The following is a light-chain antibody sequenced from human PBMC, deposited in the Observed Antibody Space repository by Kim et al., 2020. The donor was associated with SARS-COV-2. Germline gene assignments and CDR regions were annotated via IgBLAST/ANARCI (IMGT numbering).Light chain of an antibody. CDR3: QKYNSYPWT. V-gene: IGKV1-5*03. CDR2: KAS. Sequence: DIQMTQSPSTLSASVGDRVTITCRASQSISSWLAWYQQKPGAAPKVLIYKASGLESGVPSRFSGSGSGTEFTLTISSLQPDDFATYYCQKYNSYPWTVGQGTKVDIK. CDR1: QSISSW. J-gene: IGKJ1*01.